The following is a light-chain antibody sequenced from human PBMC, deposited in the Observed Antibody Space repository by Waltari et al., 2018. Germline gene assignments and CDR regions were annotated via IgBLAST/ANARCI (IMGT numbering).Light chain of an antibody. CDR2: QDN. J-gene: IGLJ1*01. V-gene: IGLV3-1*01. Sequence: SYELTQPPSVSVSPGQTASITCSGDKLGDKYASWYQQKPGRSPVVVIYQDNQRPSGIPERFSGSNSGNTATLTISGTQAVDEADYYCQAWDSSTAFFGTGTKVTVL. CDR1: KLGDKY. CDR3: QAWDSSTAF.